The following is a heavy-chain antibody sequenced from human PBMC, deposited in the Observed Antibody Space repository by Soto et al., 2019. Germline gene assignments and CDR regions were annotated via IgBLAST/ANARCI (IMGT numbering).Heavy chain of an antibody. CDR3: AARGITGTLYYYYGMDV. J-gene: IGHJ6*02. V-gene: IGHV4-34*01. CDR1: GGSFSGYY. D-gene: IGHD1-7*01. CDR2: INHSGST. Sequence: QVQLQQWGAGLLKPSETLSLTCAVYGGSFSGYYWSWIRQPPGKGLEWIGEINHSGSTNYNPSLKSRVTISVDTAKNQFSLKLSSVTAADTAVYYCAARGITGTLYYYYGMDVWGQGTTVTVSS.